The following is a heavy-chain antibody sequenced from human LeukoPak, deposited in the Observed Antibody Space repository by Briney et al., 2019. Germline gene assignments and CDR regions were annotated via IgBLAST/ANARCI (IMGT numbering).Heavy chain of an antibody. CDR1: GFTFSNAW. J-gene: IGHJ5*02. V-gene: IGHV3-15*01. CDR2: IKSKTDGGTT. CDR3: TTDGAYNWNDVAWLDP. D-gene: IGHD1-1*01. Sequence: PGGSLRLSCAASGFTFSNAWMSWVRQAPGKGLEWVGRIKSKTDGGTTDYAAPVKGRFTISRDDSKNTLYLQMNSLKTEDTAVYYCTTDGAYNWNDVAWLDPWGQGTLVTVSS.